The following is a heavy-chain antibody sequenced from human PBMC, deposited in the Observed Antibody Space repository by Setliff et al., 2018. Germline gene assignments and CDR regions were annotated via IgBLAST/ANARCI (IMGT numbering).Heavy chain of an antibody. J-gene: IGHJ5*02. V-gene: IGHV4-39*01. CDR3: ARAPQYTNYWYALSWFDP. CDR2: IYYGGST. D-gene: IGHD2-8*02. Sequence: SETLSLTCTVSGGSITSSSYYWGWLRQPPGKGPQWIGSIYYGGSTYYNPSLKSRAAFSIDTSKNQFSLKLASMTAADTAIYYCARAPQYTNYWYALSWFDPWGQGTLVTVSS. CDR1: GGSITSSSYY.